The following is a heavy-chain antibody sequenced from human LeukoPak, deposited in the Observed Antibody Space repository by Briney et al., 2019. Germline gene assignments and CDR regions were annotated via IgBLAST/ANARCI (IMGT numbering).Heavy chain of an antibody. CDR3: AGKRQPDYYGMDV. Sequence: ASVKVSCKASGYTFTSYAMHWVRQAPGQRLEWMGWINAGNGNTKYSQKFQARVTITRDTSASTANMELSSLRSEDTAAYYCAGKRQPDYYGMDVWGKGTTLTVSS. V-gene: IGHV1-3*01. D-gene: IGHD4-23*01. CDR1: GYTFTSYA. J-gene: IGHJ6*04. CDR2: INAGNGNT.